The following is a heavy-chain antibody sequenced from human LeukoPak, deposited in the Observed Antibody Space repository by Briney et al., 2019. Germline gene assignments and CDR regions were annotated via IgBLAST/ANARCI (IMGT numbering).Heavy chain of an antibody. J-gene: IGHJ5*02. CDR1: GFTFSSYS. CDR2: ISSSSSYI. CDR3: ARESGYCSSTSCYTNWFDP. Sequence: GGSLRLSCAASGFTFSSYSMNWVRQAPGKGLEWVSSISSSSSYIYYADSVKGRFTISRDNAKNPLYLQMNSLRAEDTAVYYCARESGYCSSTSCYTNWFDPWGQGTLVTVSS. V-gene: IGHV3-21*01. D-gene: IGHD2-2*01.